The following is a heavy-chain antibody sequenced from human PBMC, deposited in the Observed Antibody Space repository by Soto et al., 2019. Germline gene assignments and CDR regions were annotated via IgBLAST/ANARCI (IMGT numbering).Heavy chain of an antibody. CDR1: GYTLTAYY. CDR3: TIKWGAPFDH. D-gene: IGHD1-26*01. Sequence: QVQLVQSGAEVRKPGASVKVSCKASGYTLTAYYVHWVRQAPGQGLEWMGWINPNSGDTGYAHKFQGGVSMTVDTSISTAYMELSSLKSDDTAIYYCTIKWGAPFDHWGQATLVTVSS. V-gene: IGHV1-2*07. CDR2: INPNSGDT. J-gene: IGHJ4*02.